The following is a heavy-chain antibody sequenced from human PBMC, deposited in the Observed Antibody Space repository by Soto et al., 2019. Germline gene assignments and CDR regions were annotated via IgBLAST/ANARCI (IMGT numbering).Heavy chain of an antibody. V-gene: IGHV3-30*18. Sequence: QVQLVESGGGVVQPGRSLRLSCAASGFTFSSYGMHWVRQAPGKGLEWVAVISYDGSNKYYADSVKGRFTISRDNSKNTLYLQMNSLRAEDTAVYYCAKGGCGGDCYSFDAFDIWGQGTMVTVSS. CDR3: AKGGCGGDCYSFDAFDI. CDR1: GFTFSSYG. J-gene: IGHJ3*02. CDR2: ISYDGSNK. D-gene: IGHD2-21*02.